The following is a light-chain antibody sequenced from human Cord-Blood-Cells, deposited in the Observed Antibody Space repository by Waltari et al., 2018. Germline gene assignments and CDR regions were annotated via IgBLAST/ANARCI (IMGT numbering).Light chain of an antibody. CDR3: QQSNSTAWT. V-gene: IGKV1-39*01. J-gene: IGKJ1*01. CDR1: QSISSY. Sequence: EIKMTKSPSSLPALLETEATITCRASQSISSYLNWYQQKPGKAPKLLIYAASSLQSGVPSRFSGSGSGTDFTLTISSLQPEDFATYYCQQSNSTAWTFGQGTKVEIK. CDR2: AAS.